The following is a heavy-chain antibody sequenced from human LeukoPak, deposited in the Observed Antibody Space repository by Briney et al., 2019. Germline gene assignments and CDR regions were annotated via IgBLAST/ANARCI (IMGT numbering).Heavy chain of an antibody. CDR1: GYTFTGYY. CDR3: ARGAVGYSSSWYGDDAFDI. CDR2: INPNSGGT. V-gene: IGHV1-2*02. Sequence: GASVKVSCKASGYTFTGYYMHWVRQAPGRGLEWMGWINPNSGGTNYAQKFQGRVTMTRDTSISTAYMELSRLRSDDTAVYYCARGAVGYSSSWYGDDAFDIWGQGTMVTVSS. D-gene: IGHD6-13*01. J-gene: IGHJ3*02.